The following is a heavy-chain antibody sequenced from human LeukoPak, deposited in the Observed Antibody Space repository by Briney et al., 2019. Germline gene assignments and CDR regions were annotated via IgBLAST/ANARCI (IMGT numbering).Heavy chain of an antibody. J-gene: IGHJ4*02. CDR1: GSTFSNYW. CDR2: INQDGSEK. CDR3: ARKNGLDY. Sequence: GGSLRLSCAGSGSTFSNYWMSWVRQAPGKGLEWVATINQDGSEKYYVDSVKGRFTISRDNAKNSLYLQMNSLRAEDTAVYYCARKNGLDYWGQGTLVTVSS. V-gene: IGHV3-7*01.